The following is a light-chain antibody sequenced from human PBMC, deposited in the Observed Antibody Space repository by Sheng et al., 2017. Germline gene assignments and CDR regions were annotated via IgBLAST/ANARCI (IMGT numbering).Light chain of an antibody. V-gene: IGKV1-5*03. CDR2: KAS. CDR3: QQYNSYSGYT. J-gene: IGKJ2*01. CDR1: QSISSW. Sequence: DIQMTQSPSTLSASVGDRVTITCRASQSISSWLAWYQQKPGKAPKLLIYKASSLESGVPSRFSGSGPGTEFTLTISSLQPDDFATYYCQQYNSYSGYTFGQGTKLEI.